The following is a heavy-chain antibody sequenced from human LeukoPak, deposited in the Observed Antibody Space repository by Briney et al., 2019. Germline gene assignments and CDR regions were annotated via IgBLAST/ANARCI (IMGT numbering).Heavy chain of an antibody. CDR3: ARKVSSWYLKYFDL. D-gene: IGHD6-13*01. CDR2: IYHSGST. Sequence: SETLSLTCTVSGYSINSGYYWGWIRQPPGKGLKWIASIYHSGSTSYNPSLKSRVTISVDTSNNQFSLNLRSVTAADTAVYYCARKVSSWYLKYFDLWGRGTLVTVSS. V-gene: IGHV4-38-2*02. J-gene: IGHJ2*01. CDR1: GYSINSGYY.